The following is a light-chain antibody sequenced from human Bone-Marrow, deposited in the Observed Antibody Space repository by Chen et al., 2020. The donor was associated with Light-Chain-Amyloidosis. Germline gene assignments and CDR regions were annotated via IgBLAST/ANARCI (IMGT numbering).Light chain of an antibody. CDR1: QNVNTK. V-gene: IGKV3-15*01. J-gene: IGKJ2*01. CDR2: GAS. Sequence: EIVMTQSPATLSVSPGDTASLSCRASQNVNTKLAWYQQKPGQAPRLLIFGASTRATGIPARFSGSGSGTEFTLTISSLQSEDFAVYYCQQHNDWPPHTFGLGTKLEIK. CDR3: QQHNDWPPHT.